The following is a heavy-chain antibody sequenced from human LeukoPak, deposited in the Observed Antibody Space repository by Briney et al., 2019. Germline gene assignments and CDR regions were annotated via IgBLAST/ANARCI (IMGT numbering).Heavy chain of an antibody. CDR2: ISDTGNT. CDR3: AKAPVTTCRGAFCYPFDY. CDR1: GFTFSSYS. Sequence: GGSLRLSCAASGFTFSSYSMNWARQAPGKGLEWVSAISDTGNTYHADSVKGRFTISRDSSKNTLFLQMNRLRPEDAAVYYCAKAPVTTCRGAFCYPFDYWGLGTLVTVSS. D-gene: IGHD2-15*01. J-gene: IGHJ4*02. V-gene: IGHV3-23*01.